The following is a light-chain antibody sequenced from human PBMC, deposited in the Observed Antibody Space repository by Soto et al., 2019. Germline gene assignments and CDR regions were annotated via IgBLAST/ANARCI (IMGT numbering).Light chain of an antibody. Sequence: QSALTQPPSASGSPGQSVTISCTGTSSDVGRYNYVSWYQQHPGKAPKLMIYEVSKRPSGVPDRFSGSKSGNTASLTVSGLQAEDEADYYCSSYAGSNNLGVFGGGIKLTVL. CDR2: EVS. CDR3: SSYAGSNNLGV. V-gene: IGLV2-8*01. J-gene: IGLJ2*01. CDR1: SSDVGRYNY.